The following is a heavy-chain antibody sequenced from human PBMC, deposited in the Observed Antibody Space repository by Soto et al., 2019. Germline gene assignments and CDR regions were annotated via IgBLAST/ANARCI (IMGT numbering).Heavy chain of an antibody. V-gene: IGHV3-11*01. CDR2: ISSTGSTP. CDR1: GFPFRDSS. Sequence: CAASGFPFRDSSMAWIRQAPGKGLEEIATISSTGSTPYYADSVKGRFTISRDNAQNSLYLEMNNLRAEDTAVYYCARGQQLVANCLDTWGQGILVTVSS. J-gene: IGHJ5*02. CDR3: ARGQQLVANCLDT. D-gene: IGHD6-6*01.